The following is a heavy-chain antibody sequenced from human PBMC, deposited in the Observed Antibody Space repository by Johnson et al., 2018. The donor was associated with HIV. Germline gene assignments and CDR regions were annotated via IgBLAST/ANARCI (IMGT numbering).Heavy chain of an antibody. V-gene: IGHV3-15*05. Sequence: VQLVESGGGLVKPGGSLRLSCAASGFTFTNAWMSWVRQAPGKGPEWVGRIYSKTDGGSTGFADTVKGRFTISRDNAENSRYLQMNSLGAEETALYYCARVGPGHAFDIWSQGTMVTVSS. J-gene: IGHJ3*02. CDR3: ARVGPGHAFDI. CDR1: GFTFTNAW. CDR2: IYSKTDGGST.